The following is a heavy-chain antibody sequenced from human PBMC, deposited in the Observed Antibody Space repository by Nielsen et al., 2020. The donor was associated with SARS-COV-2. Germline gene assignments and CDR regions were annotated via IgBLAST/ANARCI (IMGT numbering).Heavy chain of an antibody. J-gene: IGHJ6*02. CDR2: IGSTGDT. V-gene: IGHV3-13*04. Sequence: GGSLRLSCAASGFTFSSNDMHWVRQPTGKGLEWVSAIGSTGDTYYSVSVKGRFTISGDNSKNALYLQMNSLRAEDTAVYYCAKDVNPWEYYYGMDVWGQGTTVTVSS. D-gene: IGHD1-26*01. CDR1: GFTFSSND. CDR3: AKDVNPWEYYYGMDV.